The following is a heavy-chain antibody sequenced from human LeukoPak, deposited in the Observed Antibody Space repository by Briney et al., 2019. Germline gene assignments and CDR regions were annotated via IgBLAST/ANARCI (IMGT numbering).Heavy chain of an antibody. CDR1: GFTFSSYA. J-gene: IGHJ3*02. CDR2: ISYDGSNK. CDR3: ASIYNWNYHAFDI. Sequence: PGRSLRLSCAASGFTFSSYAMHWVRQAPGKGLEWVAVISYDGSNKYYADSVKGRFTISRDNSKNTLYLQMNSLRAEDTAVYYCASIYNWNYHAFDIWGQGTMVTVSS. V-gene: IGHV3-30-3*01. D-gene: IGHD1-7*01.